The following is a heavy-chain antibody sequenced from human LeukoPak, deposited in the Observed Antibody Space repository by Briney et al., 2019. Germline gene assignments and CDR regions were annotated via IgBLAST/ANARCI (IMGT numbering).Heavy chain of an antibody. CDR1: GFTFSSYG. CDR3: ANICGSMGSNTSCFSY. D-gene: IGHD2-2*01. V-gene: IGHV3-23*01. J-gene: IGHJ4*02. Sequence: GGSLRLSCAASGFTFSSYGMSWVRQAPGKGLEWVSAISGSGGSTYYADSVKGRFTISRDNSKNTLYLQMISLRAEDTATYYCANICGSMGSNTSCFSYWGQGTLVTVAS. CDR2: ISGSGGST.